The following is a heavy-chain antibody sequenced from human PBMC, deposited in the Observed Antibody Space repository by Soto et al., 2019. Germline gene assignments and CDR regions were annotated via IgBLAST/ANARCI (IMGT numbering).Heavy chain of an antibody. Sequence: ETLSLTCSVYGVSFSGYYWSWIRQPPGKGLEWIGEINHSGSTNYNPSLKSRVTISVDTSKNQFSLKPSSVTAADTAVYYCAGHIVVVPAAITYYYYGMDVWGQGTKVTVYS. J-gene: IGHJ6*02. CDR3: AGHIVVVPAAITYYYYGMDV. V-gene: IGHV4-34*01. CDR2: INHSGST. D-gene: IGHD2-2*02. CDR1: GVSFSGYY.